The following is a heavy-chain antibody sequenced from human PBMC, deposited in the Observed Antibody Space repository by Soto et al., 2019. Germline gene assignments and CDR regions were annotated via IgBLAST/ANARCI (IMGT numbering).Heavy chain of an antibody. J-gene: IGHJ4*02. V-gene: IGHV4-61*01. CDR3: ARDGDGYNY. CDR1: GGSVSSGSYY. CDR2: IYSSRST. D-gene: IGHD5-12*01. Sequence: QVQLQESGPGLVKPSETLSLTCTVSGGSVSSGSYYWRWIRQPPGKGLEWIGYIYSSRSTNYNPSHESRATISVDTSQNQFSRKLRSVTAADTAVYYCARDGDGYNYWGQGTLVTVSS.